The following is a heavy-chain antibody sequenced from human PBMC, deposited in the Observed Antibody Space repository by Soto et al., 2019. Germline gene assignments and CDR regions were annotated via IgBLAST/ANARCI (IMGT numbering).Heavy chain of an antibody. J-gene: IGHJ4*02. CDR1: GGSISSYY. D-gene: IGHD6-19*01. CDR2: IYYSGST. V-gene: IGHV4-59*01. CDR3: ARVEDSSGWQFDY. Sequence: SETLSLTCTVSGGSISSYYWSWIRQPPGKGLEWIGYIYYSGSTNYNPSLKSRVTISVDTSKNQFSLKLSSVTAADTAVYYCARVEDSSGWQFDYWGQGTLVTVSS.